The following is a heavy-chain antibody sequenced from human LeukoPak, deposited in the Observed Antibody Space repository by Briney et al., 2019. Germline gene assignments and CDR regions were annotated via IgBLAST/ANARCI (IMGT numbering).Heavy chain of an antibody. D-gene: IGHD2-2*01. V-gene: IGHV1-18*01. CDR2: ISAYNGNT. CDR1: GYTRTSYG. Sequence: GASVKVSCKASGYTRTSYGISWVRQAPGQGLEWMGWISAYNGNTNYAQKLQGRVTMTRDTSTSTVYMELSSLRSEDTAVYYCARARYCSSTSCSARFDYWGQGTLVTVSS. J-gene: IGHJ4*02. CDR3: ARARYCSSTSCSARFDY.